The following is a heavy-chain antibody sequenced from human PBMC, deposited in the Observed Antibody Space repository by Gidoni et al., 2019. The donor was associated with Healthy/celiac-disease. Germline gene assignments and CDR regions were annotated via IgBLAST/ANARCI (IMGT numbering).Heavy chain of an antibody. J-gene: IGHJ4*02. D-gene: IGHD3-10*01. V-gene: IGHV3-9*01. Sequence: EVQLVESGGGLVQPGRSLGLSCAASGFPFDYYAMHWVREAPGKGLEWVSGISWNSGSIGYADSVKGRFTISRDNAKNSLYLQMNSLRAEDTALYYCAKDPYLSSGSHGGYFDYWGQGTLVTVSS. CDR2: ISWNSGSI. CDR3: AKDPYLSSGSHGGYFDY. CDR1: GFPFDYYA.